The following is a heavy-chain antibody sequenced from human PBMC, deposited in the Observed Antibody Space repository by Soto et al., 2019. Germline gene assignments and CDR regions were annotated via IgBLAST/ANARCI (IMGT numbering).Heavy chain of an antibody. CDR1: GVPISTYY. J-gene: IGHJ4*02. V-gene: IGHV4-59*01. Sequence: SETLSLTCTVSGVPISTYYWSLIRPPPGKGLEWIGYIYYTGNTNYNPSLKSRVSISVDTSKNQFSLNLSSVTAADTAVYYCARGWLPAAPTVWGQGTLVTVSS. CDR2: IYYTGNT. D-gene: IGHD2-2*01. CDR3: ARGWLPAAPTV.